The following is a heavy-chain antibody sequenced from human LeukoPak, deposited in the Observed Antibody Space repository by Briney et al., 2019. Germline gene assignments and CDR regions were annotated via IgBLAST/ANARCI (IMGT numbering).Heavy chain of an antibody. CDR2: IYYTGST. D-gene: IGHD5-24*01. CDR3: AAGQYYFDY. J-gene: IGHJ4*02. CDR1: GGSIRRSSYY. Sequence: SETLSLTCTVSGGSIRRSSYYWGWTRQPPGKGLEWIGSIYYTGSTYYNPALKSRITMSIDTSKNQFSLKLTSVTAADAAVYYCAAGQYYFDYWGQGTVVTVSS. V-gene: IGHV4-39*07.